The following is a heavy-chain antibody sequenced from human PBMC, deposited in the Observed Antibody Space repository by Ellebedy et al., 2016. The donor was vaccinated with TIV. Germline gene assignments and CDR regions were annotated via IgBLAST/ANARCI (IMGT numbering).Heavy chain of an antibody. CDR3: ARVVWQQPVSYAFDI. D-gene: IGHD6-13*01. CDR2: ISYSGST. Sequence: MPSETLSLTCTVSGGSIGSYYWSWIRQPPGKGLEWIGYISYSGSTNYNPSLKSRVTISVDTSKNRFSLKLSSVTAADTAVYYCARVVWQQPVSYAFDIWGQGTMVTVSS. CDR1: GGSIGSYY. J-gene: IGHJ3*02. V-gene: IGHV4-59*01.